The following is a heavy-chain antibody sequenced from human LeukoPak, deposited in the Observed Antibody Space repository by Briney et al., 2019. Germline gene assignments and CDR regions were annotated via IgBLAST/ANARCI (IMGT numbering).Heavy chain of an antibody. J-gene: IGHJ3*02. CDR2: IFYSGST. V-gene: IGHV4-39*02. Sequence: SETLSLTCTVSGGSIRSTTYYWAWIRQPPGKGLEWIGSIFYSGSTYYNPSLKSRLTMSVDTSNNHFSLNLNSVTAADTAVYYCARGSDSSSWYTFAFDIWGQGTMVTVSS. CDR1: GGSIRSTTYY. CDR3: ARGSDSSSWYTFAFDI. D-gene: IGHD6-13*01.